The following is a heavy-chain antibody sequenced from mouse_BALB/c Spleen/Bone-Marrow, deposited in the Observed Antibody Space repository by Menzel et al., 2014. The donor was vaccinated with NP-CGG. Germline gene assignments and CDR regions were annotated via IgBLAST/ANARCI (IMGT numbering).Heavy chain of an antibody. CDR3: ARDGNYPWYFDV. J-gene: IGHJ1*01. Sequence: EVHLVESGPGLVKPSQSLSLICTVTGYSITSDYAWHWIRQFPGNRLEWMGYISYSGSTNYNPSLKSPISITRDTSKSQFFLQLNSVTTEDTATYYCARDGNYPWYFDVWGAGTTVTVSS. V-gene: IGHV3-2*02. D-gene: IGHD2-1*01. CDR2: ISYSGST. CDR1: GYSITSDYA.